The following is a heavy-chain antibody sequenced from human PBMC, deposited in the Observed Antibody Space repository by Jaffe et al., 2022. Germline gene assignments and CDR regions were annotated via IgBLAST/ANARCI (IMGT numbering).Heavy chain of an antibody. CDR3: TSRAAAGPN. D-gene: IGHD6-13*01. J-gene: IGHJ4*02. Sequence: EVQLVESGGGLVQPGGSLKLSCAASGFTFSGSAMHWVRQASGKGLEWVGRIRSKANSYATAYAASVKGRFTISRDDSKNTAYLQMNSLKTEDTAVYYCTSRAAAGPNWGQGTLVTVSS. CDR2: IRSKANSYAT. CDR1: GFTFSGSA. V-gene: IGHV3-73*02.